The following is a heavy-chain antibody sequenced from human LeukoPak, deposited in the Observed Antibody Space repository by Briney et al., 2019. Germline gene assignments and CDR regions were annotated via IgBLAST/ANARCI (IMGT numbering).Heavy chain of an antibody. J-gene: IGHJ4*02. CDR3: AKDSSIGRYCTNGVCSPFDY. Sequence: GGSLRLSCAGSGFTVSSYAMSWVRQAPGKRLEWVSAISETGGTTYDADSVKGRFTISRDNSKSTLYLQMNSLRAEDTAEFYCAKDSSIGRYCTNGVCSPFDYWGQGTLVTVSS. V-gene: IGHV3-23*01. CDR1: GFTVSSYA. D-gene: IGHD2-8*01. CDR2: ISETGGTT.